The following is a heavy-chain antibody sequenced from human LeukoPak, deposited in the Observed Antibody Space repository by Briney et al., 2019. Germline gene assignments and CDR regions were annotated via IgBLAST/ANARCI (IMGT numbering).Heavy chain of an antibody. V-gene: IGHV3-23*01. Sequence: GGSLRLSCAASGFTFNNYVMAWVRQAPGKGLEWVSGISGSGGSTYYADSVKGRFTISRDNSKNTLYVQMNSLRAEDTAVYYCAKDSSAAGTFDYWAREPWSPSPQ. CDR2: ISGSGGST. CDR3: AKDSSAAGTFDY. D-gene: IGHD6-13*01. CDR1: GFTFNNYV. J-gene: IGHJ4*02.